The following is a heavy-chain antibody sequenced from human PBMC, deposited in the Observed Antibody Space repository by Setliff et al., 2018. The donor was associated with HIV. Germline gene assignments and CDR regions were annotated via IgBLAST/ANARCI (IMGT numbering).Heavy chain of an antibody. CDR2: ISAYSGNT. Sequence: EASVKVSCKASGYTFTNYGITWVRQAPGQGLEWMGWISAYSGNTNYAQKLLGRVTMTTDTSTSTAYMELRSLRSDDTAVYYCARGYCTNGFCQSFDYWGQGTLVTVSS. CDR1: GYTFTNYG. CDR3: ARGYCTNGFCQSFDY. J-gene: IGHJ4*02. D-gene: IGHD2-8*01. V-gene: IGHV1-18*01.